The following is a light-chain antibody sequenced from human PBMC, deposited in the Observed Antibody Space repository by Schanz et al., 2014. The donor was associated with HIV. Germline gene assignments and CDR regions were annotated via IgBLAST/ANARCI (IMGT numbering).Light chain of an antibody. CDR2: GAS. Sequence: EIVLTQSPATLSVSPGERATLSCRASQSVSSNLAWYQQKPGQAPRLLIYGASTRATGIPARSSGSGSGTEFTLTISSLQSGDFAVYYCQQYNNWPLTFGQGTKVEIK. CDR3: QQYNNWPLT. V-gene: IGKV3-15*01. J-gene: IGKJ1*01. CDR1: QSVSSN.